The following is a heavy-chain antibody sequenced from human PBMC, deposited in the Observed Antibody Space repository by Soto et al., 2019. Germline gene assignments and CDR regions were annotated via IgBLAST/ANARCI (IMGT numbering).Heavy chain of an antibody. Sequence: GGSLRLSCSASGFTFSSFSMHWVRQSPGKGLEYVSHMSSDGGRIYYADSVKGRFTISRDNSKNMLYLQMSSLRPDDSAVYYCARDRDDYGELHPNTPWGQGTLVTVSS. J-gene: IGHJ5*02. CDR2: MSSDGGRI. V-gene: IGHV3-64D*06. D-gene: IGHD4-17*01. CDR1: GFTFSSFS. CDR3: ARDRDDYGELHPNTP.